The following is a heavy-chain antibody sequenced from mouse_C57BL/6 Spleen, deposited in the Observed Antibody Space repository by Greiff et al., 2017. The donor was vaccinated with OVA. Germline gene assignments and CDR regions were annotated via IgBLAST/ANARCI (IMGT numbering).Heavy chain of an antibody. CDR1: GYSITSGYY. J-gene: IGHJ2*01. Sequence: DVKLVESGPGLVKPSQSLSLTCSVTGYSITSGYYWNWIRQFPGNKLEWMGYISYDGSNNYNPSLKNRISITRDTSKNQFFLKLNSVTTEDTATYYCARADVYYFDYWGQGTTLTVSS. CDR2: ISYDGSN. V-gene: IGHV3-6*01. CDR3: ARADVYYFDY.